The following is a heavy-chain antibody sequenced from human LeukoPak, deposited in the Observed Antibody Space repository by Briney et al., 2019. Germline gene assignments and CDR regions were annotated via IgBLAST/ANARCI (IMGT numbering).Heavy chain of an antibody. D-gene: IGHD3-16*02. CDR1: GYTFTGYY. V-gene: IGHV1-2*02. J-gene: IGHJ4*02. Sequence: ASVKVSCKASGYTFTGYYMHWVRQAPGQGLEWMGWINPNSGGTNYAQKFQGRVTMTRDTSISTAYMELSRLRSDDTAVYYCAKPRIMITFGGVIAPWGYWGQGTLVTVSS. CDR2: INPNSGGT. CDR3: AKPRIMITFGGVIAPWGY.